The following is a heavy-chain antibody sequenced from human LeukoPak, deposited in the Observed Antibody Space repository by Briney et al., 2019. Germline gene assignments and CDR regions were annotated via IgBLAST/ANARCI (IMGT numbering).Heavy chain of an antibody. V-gene: IGHV3-23*01. Sequence: GGSLRLSCAASGFTFSSYAMSWVRQAPGKVLEWVSAISGSGGSTYYADSVKGRFTISRDNSKNTLYLQMNSLRAEDTAVYYCAKVRGQLWSPYDYWGQGTLVTVSS. CDR1: GFTFSSYA. J-gene: IGHJ4*02. D-gene: IGHD5-18*01. CDR3: AKVRGQLWSPYDY. CDR2: ISGSGGST.